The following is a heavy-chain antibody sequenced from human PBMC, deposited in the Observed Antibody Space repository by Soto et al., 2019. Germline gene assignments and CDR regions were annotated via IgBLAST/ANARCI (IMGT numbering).Heavy chain of an antibody. CDR3: ARGASGYYDSSGYYSPYYFDY. CDR1: GGSISSYY. CDR2: IYYSGST. J-gene: IGHJ4*02. D-gene: IGHD3-22*01. V-gene: IGHV4-59*12. Sequence: PSETLSLTCTVSGGSISSYYWSWIRQPPGKGLEWIGYIYYSGSTNYNPSLKSRVTISVDTSKNQFSLKLNSMTAADTAVYYCARGASGYYDSSGYYSPYYFDYWGQGTLVTVSS.